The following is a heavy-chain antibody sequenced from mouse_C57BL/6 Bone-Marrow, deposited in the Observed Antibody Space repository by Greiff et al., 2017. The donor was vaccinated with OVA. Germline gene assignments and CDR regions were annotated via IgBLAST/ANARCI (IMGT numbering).Heavy chain of an antibody. D-gene: IGHD1-1*01. CDR2: IYPGSGST. Sequence: QVQLQQPGAELVKPGASVKMSCKASGYTFTSYWITWVKQRPGQGLEWIGDIYPGSGSTNYNEKFKSKATLTVDTSSSTAYMQLSSLTSEDSAVYYCARGGLYGSSPYFDVWGTGTTVTVSS. J-gene: IGHJ1*03. CDR1: GYTFTSYW. V-gene: IGHV1-55*01. CDR3: ARGGLYGSSPYFDV.